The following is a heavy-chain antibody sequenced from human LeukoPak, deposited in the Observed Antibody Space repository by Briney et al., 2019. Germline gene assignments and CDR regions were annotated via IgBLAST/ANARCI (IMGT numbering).Heavy chain of an antibody. CDR2: ISGSGDNT. CDR3: AKGSGYDTDFDY. J-gene: IGHJ4*02. D-gene: IGHD5-12*01. V-gene: IGHV3-23*01. CDR1: GLTFSTYV. Sequence: GGSLRLSCAGSGLTFSTYVMSWVRQAPGKGLEWVSGISGSGDNTYYADSVKGRFTISRDNSKNTLHLQMNSLRAEDTAVYYCAKGSGYDTDFDYWGQGTLVSVSS.